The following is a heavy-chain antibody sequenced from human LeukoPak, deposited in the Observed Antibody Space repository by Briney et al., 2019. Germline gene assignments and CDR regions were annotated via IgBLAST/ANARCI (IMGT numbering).Heavy chain of an antibody. Sequence: KPSETLSLTCAVYGGSFSGYYWSWIRQPPGKGLEWIGEINHSGSSNYNPSLKSRVTISVDTSKDQFSLKLSSVTAADTAVYYCARRQTVPAATYYYYYGMDVWGQGTTVTVSS. D-gene: IGHD2-2*01. CDR2: INHSGSS. CDR3: ARRQTVPAATYYYYYGMDV. J-gene: IGHJ6*02. CDR1: GGSFSGYY. V-gene: IGHV4-34*01.